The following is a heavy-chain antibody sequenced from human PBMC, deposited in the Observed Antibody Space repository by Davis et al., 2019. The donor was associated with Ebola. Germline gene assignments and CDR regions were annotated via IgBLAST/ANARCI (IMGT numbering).Heavy chain of an antibody. Sequence: GESLKISCAASGFTVSSNYMSWVRQAPGKGLEWVSVIYSCGSTYYADSVKGRFTISRDNSKNTLYLQMNSLRAEDTAVYYCAKAAGIAAAGTWNWFDPWGQGTLVTVSS. CDR1: GFTVSSNY. V-gene: IGHV3-53*01. CDR2: IYSCGST. J-gene: IGHJ5*02. D-gene: IGHD6-13*01. CDR3: AKAAGIAAAGTWNWFDP.